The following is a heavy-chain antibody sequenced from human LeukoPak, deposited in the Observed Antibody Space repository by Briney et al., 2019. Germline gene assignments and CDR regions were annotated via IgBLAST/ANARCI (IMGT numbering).Heavy chain of an antibody. CDR3: ARVSFPYYYDSSGYLDY. J-gene: IGHJ4*02. D-gene: IGHD3-22*01. V-gene: IGHV3-48*03. Sequence: PGGSLRLSCAASGFTFSSYEMNWVRQAPGKGLEWVSYISSSGSTIYYADSVKGRFTISRDNAKNSLYLQMNSLRAEDTAVYYCARVSFPYYYDSSGYLDYWGQGTLVTVSS. CDR1: GFTFSSYE. CDR2: ISSSGSTI.